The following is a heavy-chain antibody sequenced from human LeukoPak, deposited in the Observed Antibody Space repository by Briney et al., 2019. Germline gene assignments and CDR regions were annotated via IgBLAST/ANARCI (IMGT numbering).Heavy chain of an antibody. CDR3: ARDPTYYYGSARGFGWFDP. Sequence: GGSLRLSCAASGFTFSSYAMHWVRQAPGKGLEWVAVISYDGSNKYYADSVKGRFTISRDNSKNTLYLQMNSLRAEDTAVYYCARDPTYYYGSARGFGWFDPWGQGTLVTVSS. J-gene: IGHJ5*02. CDR2: ISYDGSNK. D-gene: IGHD3-10*01. CDR1: GFTFSSYA. V-gene: IGHV3-30-3*01.